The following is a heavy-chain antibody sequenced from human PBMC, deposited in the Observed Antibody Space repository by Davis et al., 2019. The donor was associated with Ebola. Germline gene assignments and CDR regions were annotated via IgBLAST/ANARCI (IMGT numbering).Heavy chain of an antibody. Sequence: GESLKISCAASGFTVSSNYMSWVRQAPGKGLEWVSVIYSGGSTYYADSVKGRFTISRDNSKNTLYLQMNSLRAEDTAVYYCAGDRRSGPAFDIWGQGTMVTVSS. D-gene: IGHD2-8*02. J-gene: IGHJ3*02. CDR2: IYSGGST. V-gene: IGHV3-53*01. CDR3: AGDRRSGPAFDI. CDR1: GFTVSSNY.